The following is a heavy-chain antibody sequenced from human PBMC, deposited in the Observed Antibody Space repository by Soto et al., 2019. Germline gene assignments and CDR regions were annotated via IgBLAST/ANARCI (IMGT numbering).Heavy chain of an antibody. Sequence: QLQLLASGPGLMKPSETLSLTCTVSGDSISSTNFYWGWIRQPPGKGLEWIGSMYYRGTTAYNPSLEMPASISVDTSDNHFSLRLNSVTDAHTAMYYCARHNRNFRLGDFDVWGRGTMVTVSS. CDR3: ARHNRNFRLGDFDV. CDR1: GDSISSTNFY. CDR2: MYYRGTT. V-gene: IGHV4-39*01. D-gene: IGHD1-7*01. J-gene: IGHJ2*01.